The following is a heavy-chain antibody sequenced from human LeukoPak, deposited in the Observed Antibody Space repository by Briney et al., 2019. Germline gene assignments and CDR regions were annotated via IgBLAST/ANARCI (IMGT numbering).Heavy chain of an antibody. CDR1: GGSISSYY. D-gene: IGHD1-26*01. CDR2: IYYSGRT. V-gene: IGHV4-59*01. J-gene: IGHJ3*02. Sequence: SQTLSLTCTVSGGSISSYYWSWIRQPPGKGLEWIGYIYYSGRTNYNPSLKSRVTISVDTSKNQFSLKLRSVTAADTAVYYCARGLQWELLGAFDIWGQGTMVTVSS. CDR3: ARGLQWELLGAFDI.